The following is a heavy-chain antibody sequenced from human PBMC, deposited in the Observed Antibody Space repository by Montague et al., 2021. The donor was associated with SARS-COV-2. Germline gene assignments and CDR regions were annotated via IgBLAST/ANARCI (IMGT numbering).Heavy chain of an antibody. CDR3: ARTNSGSYSGAFDI. CDR1: GFTFSSYA. J-gene: IGHJ3*02. Sequence: YLSLSFSTSGFTFSSYAMHWVRQAPGKGLEWVAVISYDGSNKYYADSVKGRFTISRDNSKNTLYLQMNSLRAEDTAVYYCARTNSGSYSGAFDIWGQGTMVTVSS. CDR2: ISYDGSNK. D-gene: IGHD1-26*01. V-gene: IGHV3-30*04.